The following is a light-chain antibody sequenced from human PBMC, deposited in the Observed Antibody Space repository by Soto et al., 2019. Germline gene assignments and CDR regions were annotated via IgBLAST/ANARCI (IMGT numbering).Light chain of an antibody. V-gene: IGLV1-44*01. J-gene: IGLJ3*02. CDR1: RSNFGRKP. CDR3: AAWDDSLSGQNWV. Sequence: QSVLTQPPSASGTPGQRVTMSCSGTRSNFGRKPINWYQHVSGMAPKLLIYNHSQRPSGVPDRFSASTSGTSASLAISDLRVDDEAVYYCAAWDDSLSGQNWVFGGGTKLTVL. CDR2: NHS.